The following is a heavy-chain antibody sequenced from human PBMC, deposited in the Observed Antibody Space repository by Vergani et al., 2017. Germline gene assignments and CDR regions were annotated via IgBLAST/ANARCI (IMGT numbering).Heavy chain of an antibody. V-gene: IGHV4-34*01. CDR1: GGSFTSYH. CDR3: ARVNTXTNGHLYYYYYMDV. D-gene: IGHD4-11*01. J-gene: IGHJ6*03. CDR2: IDHTGRP. Sequence: QVQLQQWGGGLLKPSETLSLTCVVNGGSFTSYHWTWIRQSPGEGLEWVGDIDHTGRPDYNPSLKSRLTMSVDKSRNQFSLTLNSVTATDTAIYFCARVNTXTNGHLYYYYYMDVWGQGTAVTVSS.